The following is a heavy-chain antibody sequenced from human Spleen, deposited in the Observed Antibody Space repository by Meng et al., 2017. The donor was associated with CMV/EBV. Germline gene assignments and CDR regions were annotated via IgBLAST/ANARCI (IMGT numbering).Heavy chain of an antibody. CDR2: ISAYNGNT. D-gene: IGHD2-15*01. V-gene: IGHV1-18*01. CDR3: ARDAYCSGGSCYPNWFDP. J-gene: IGHJ5*02. Sequence: YTFPRYGSSWVRQAPGQGLEWMGWISAYNGNTNYAQKLQGRVTMTTDTSTSTAYMELRSLRSDDTAVYCCARDAYCSGGSCYPNWFDPWGQGTLVTVSS. CDR1: YTFPRYG.